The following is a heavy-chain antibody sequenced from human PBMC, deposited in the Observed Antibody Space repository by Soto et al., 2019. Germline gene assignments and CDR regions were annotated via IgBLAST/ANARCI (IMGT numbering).Heavy chain of an antibody. CDR1: GGSISSYY. CDR2: IYSSGNT. Sequence: SETLSLTCTVSGGSISSYYWSWIRQYPGKGLEWMGYIYSSGNTYYNPSLKSRVSISLDTAKNQFSLKVRSVTAADTAVYYCARIIAAASNWFDPWGQGTLVTVSS. J-gene: IGHJ5*02. D-gene: IGHD6-13*01. CDR3: ARIIAAASNWFDP. V-gene: IGHV4-59*06.